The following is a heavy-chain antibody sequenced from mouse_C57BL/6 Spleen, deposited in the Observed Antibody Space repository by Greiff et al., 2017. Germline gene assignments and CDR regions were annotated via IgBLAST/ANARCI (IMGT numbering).Heavy chain of an antibody. Sequence: VQLQQSGAELVRPGSSVKMSCKTFGYTFTSYGINWVKQRPGQGLEWIGYIYIGNGYTEYNEKFKGKATLTSDTSSSTAYMQLSSLTSEDSAIYVCASPRDWDNRNWFAYWGQGTLVTVSA. CDR1: GYTFTSYG. V-gene: IGHV1-58*01. CDR3: ASPRDWDNRNWFAY. CDR2: IYIGNGYT. D-gene: IGHD4-1*01. J-gene: IGHJ3*01.